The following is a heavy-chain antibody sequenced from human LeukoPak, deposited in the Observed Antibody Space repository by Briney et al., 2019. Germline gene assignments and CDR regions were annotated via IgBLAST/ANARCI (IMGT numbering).Heavy chain of an antibody. Sequence: SETLSLTCTVSGGSISSGSYYWSWIRQPAGKGLEWIGRIYTSGSTNYNPSLKSRVTISVDTSKNQFSLKLSSVTAADTAVYYCAREGHYYYGMDVWGQGTTVTVSS. V-gene: IGHV4-61*02. CDR2: IYTSGST. J-gene: IGHJ6*02. CDR3: AREGHYYYGMDV. CDR1: GGSISSGSYY.